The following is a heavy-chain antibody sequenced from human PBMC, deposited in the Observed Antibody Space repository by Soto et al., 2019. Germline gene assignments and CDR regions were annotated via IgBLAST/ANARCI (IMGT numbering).Heavy chain of an antibody. CDR2: IKQDGSEK. CDR1: GFTFSSYW. Sequence: GGSLRLSCAASGFTFSSYWMSWVRQAPGKGLEWVANIKQDGSEKYYVDSVKGRFTISRDNAKNSLYLQMNSLRAEDTAVYYCAREGIPGMWLGKYYGMDVWGQGTTVTVSS. J-gene: IGHJ6*02. D-gene: IGHD6-19*01. V-gene: IGHV3-7*05. CDR3: AREGIPGMWLGKYYGMDV.